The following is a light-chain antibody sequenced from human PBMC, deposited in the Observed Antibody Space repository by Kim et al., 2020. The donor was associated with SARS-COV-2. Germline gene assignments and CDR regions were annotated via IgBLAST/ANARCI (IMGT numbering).Light chain of an antibody. CDR1: NIGSKN. CDR3: QVWDSSTYV. J-gene: IGLJ1*01. Sequence: CAGNNIGSKNVHWYQQKPGQAPVVVIYRDTDRPSGIPERFSGSNSGNTATLTISRAQAGDEADYYCQVWDSSTYVFGT. V-gene: IGLV3-9*01. CDR2: RDT.